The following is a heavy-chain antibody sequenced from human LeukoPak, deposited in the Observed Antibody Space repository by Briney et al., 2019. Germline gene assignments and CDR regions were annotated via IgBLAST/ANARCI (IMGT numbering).Heavy chain of an antibody. Sequence: ASVKVSCKASGYTFTSNGISWVRQAPGQGLEWMGWISAYNGNTNYAQKLQGRVTMTTDTSTSTAYMELRSLRSDDTAVYYCARAAHCSSTSCYEGSDWFDPWGQGTLVTVSS. J-gene: IGHJ5*02. CDR2: ISAYNGNT. V-gene: IGHV1-18*04. CDR3: ARAAHCSSTSCYEGSDWFDP. D-gene: IGHD2-2*01. CDR1: GYTFTSNG.